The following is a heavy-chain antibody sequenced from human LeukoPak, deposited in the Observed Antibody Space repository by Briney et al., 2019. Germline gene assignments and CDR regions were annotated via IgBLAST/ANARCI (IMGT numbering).Heavy chain of an antibody. V-gene: IGHV4-59*01. CDR1: GASINSYY. Sequence: PSETLSLTCTVSGASINSYYWSWIRQPPGKGLEWIGYIYYSGSTNYNPSLKSRVTISVGTSKNQFSLKLSSMTAADTAVYYCARAALRVGATSFDYWGQGIPVTVSS. CDR2: IYYSGST. CDR3: ARAALRVGATSFDY. J-gene: IGHJ4*02. D-gene: IGHD1-26*01.